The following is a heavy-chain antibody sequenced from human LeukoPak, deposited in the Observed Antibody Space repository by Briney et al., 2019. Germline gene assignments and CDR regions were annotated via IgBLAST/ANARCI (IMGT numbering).Heavy chain of an antibody. J-gene: IGHJ5*02. D-gene: IGHD1-26*01. V-gene: IGHV1-18*01. CDR1: GYTFTSYG. CDR2: ISAYNGNT. Sequence: ASVKVSCKASGYTFTSYGISWVRQAPEQGLEWMGWISAYNGNTNYAQKLQGRVTMTTDTSTSTAYMELRSLRSDNTAVYYCARDHRYSGSYFWFDPWGQGTLVTVSS. CDR3: ARDHRYSGSYFWFDP.